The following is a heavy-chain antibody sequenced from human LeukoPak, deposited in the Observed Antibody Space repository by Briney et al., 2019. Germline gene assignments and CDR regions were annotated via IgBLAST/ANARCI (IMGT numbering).Heavy chain of an antibody. CDR1: GGFISSYY. V-gene: IGHV4-59*01. Sequence: PSETLSLTCTVSGGFISSYYWSWIRPPPGKGLEWIGYIYYSGSTNYNPTLKSRVTISVDTSKNQFSLKLSSVTAADTAVYYCASLPYYSSSSDYWGQGTLVTVSS. J-gene: IGHJ4*02. D-gene: IGHD6-6*01. CDR3: ASLPYYSSSSDY. CDR2: IYYSGST.